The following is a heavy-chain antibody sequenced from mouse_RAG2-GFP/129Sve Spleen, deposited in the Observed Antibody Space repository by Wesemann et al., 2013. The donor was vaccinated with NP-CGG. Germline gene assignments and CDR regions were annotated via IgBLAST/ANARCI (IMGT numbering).Heavy chain of an antibody. J-gene: IGHJ4*01. CDR3: ARYDYDIGYAMDY. Sequence: QVQLQQSGPELVRPGVSVKISCKGSGYTFTDYAMHWVKQSHAKSLEWIGVISTYYGNTNYNQKFKGKATMTVDKSSSTAYMELARLTSEDSAIYYCARYDYDIGYAMDYWGQGTSVTVSS. CDR1: GYTFTDYA. CDR2: ISTYYGNT. V-gene: IGHV1-67*01. D-gene: IGHD2-4*01.